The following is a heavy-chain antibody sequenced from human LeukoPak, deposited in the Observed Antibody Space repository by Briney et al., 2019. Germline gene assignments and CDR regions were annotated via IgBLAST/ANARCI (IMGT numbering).Heavy chain of an antibody. CDR3: ATPYCSSTSCYTPLFDY. CDR2: IRYDGSNK. Sequence: GGSLRLSCAASGFTFSSYGMHWVRQAPGKGLEWVAFIRYDGSNKYYADSVKGRFTISRDNSKNTLYLQMNSLRAEDTAVDYCATPYCSSTSCYTPLFDYWGQGTLVTVSS. V-gene: IGHV3-30*02. D-gene: IGHD2-2*02. CDR1: GFTFSSYG. J-gene: IGHJ4*02.